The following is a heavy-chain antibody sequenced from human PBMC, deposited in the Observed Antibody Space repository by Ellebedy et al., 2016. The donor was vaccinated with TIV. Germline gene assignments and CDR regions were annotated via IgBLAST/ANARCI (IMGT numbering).Heavy chain of an antibody. CDR1: DSSISSARY. CDR3: GRIVAASHADS. Sequence: MPGGSLRLSCTDSDSSISSARYWGWIRQSPGKGLEWIGTVYQSGTAWYNPSLRSRVTISLDTSKNQFSLRLKLTSVTAADTAVYYCGRIVAASHADSWGQGTLVTVSS. CDR2: VYQSGTA. D-gene: IGHD5-12*01. V-gene: IGHV4-38-2*02. J-gene: IGHJ5*01.